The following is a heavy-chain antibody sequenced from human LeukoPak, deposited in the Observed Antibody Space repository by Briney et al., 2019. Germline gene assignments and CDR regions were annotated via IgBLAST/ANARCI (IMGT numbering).Heavy chain of an antibody. D-gene: IGHD2-21*02. CDR3: ARTPPKGDIDY. J-gene: IGHJ4*02. CDR1: GYTFTNYD. CDR2: MSASSGNT. V-gene: IGHV1-8*01. Sequence: ASVTVSCKASGYTFTNYDINWVRQAPGQGLEWLGWMSASSGNTGYAQKLQGRVSMTRATSISTAYLELSSLTFEDTAVYYCARTPPKGDIDYWGQGTLVTVSS.